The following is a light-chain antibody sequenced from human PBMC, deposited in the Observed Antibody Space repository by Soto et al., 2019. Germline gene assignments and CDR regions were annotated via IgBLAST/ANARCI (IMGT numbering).Light chain of an antibody. V-gene: IGKV3-20*01. CDR2: GAS. J-gene: IGKJ4*01. CDR1: QRITSAY. Sequence: EIVLTQSPGTLSLSPGERATLSCRVSQRITSAYLAWYQQKPGQPPRLLIYGASGRATSVPGRFSGTGSGRDFTLTISRLEPEDFAVYYCQQYGSSLALTFGGGTKVEIK. CDR3: QQYGSSLALT.